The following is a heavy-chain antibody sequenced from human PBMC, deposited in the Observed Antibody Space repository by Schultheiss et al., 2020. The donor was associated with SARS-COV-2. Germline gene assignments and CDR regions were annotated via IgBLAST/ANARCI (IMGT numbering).Heavy chain of an antibody. CDR2: IKSKTDGGTT. CDR1: GFTFSNAW. V-gene: IGHV3-15*01. J-gene: IGHJ3*02. CDR3: ARAGSSGYYYQAGFDI. Sequence: GGSLRLSCAASGFTFSNAWMSWVRQAPGKGLEWVGRIKSKTDGGTTDYAAPVKGRFTISRDDSKNTLYLQMNSLKTEDTAVYYCARAGSSGYYYQAGFDIWGQGTMVTVSS. D-gene: IGHD3-22*01.